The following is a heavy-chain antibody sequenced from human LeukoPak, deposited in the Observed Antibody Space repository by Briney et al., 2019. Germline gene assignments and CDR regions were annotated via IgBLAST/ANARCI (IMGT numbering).Heavy chain of an antibody. Sequence: GGSLRLSCAASGLSFSSAWMSWVRQAPGKGLEWVAYISGGYTTTYFADSVKDRFTIIRDNDKNSLYLQMNSLRDEDTAVYYCARAASASTFGYYYWGRGTLVTVSS. CDR3: ARAASASTFGYYY. D-gene: IGHD3-22*01. CDR1: GLSFSSAW. V-gene: IGHV3-48*02. J-gene: IGHJ4*02. CDR2: ISGGYTTT.